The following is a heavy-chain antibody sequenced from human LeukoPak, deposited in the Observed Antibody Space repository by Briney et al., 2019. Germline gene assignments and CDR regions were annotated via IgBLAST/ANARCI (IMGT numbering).Heavy chain of an antibody. CDR1: GDSTSSHY. V-gene: IGHV4-59*11. D-gene: IGHD3-10*01. J-gene: IGHJ6*03. CDR2: IHYSGST. CDR3: ARERSHFWYVDV. Sequence: SETLSLTCTVSGDSTSSHYWSWIRQSPGKGLEWLGFIHYSGSTDYNPSLRSRVSISIDTSKNQFTLNLRSVTAADSAIYYCARERSHFWYVDVWDKGTTVTVSS.